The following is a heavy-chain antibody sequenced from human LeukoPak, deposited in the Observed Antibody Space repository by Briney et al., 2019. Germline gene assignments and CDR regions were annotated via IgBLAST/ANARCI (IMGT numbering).Heavy chain of an antibody. D-gene: IGHD6-13*01. J-gene: IGHJ5*02. CDR2: IYTSGST. CDR1: GGSISSYY. V-gene: IGHV4-4*07. CDR3: ARDFQAEPSSWFNNWFDP. Sequence: MTSETLSLTCTVSGGSISSYYWSWIRQPAGKGLEWIGRIYTSGSTNYNPFLKSRVTMSVDTSKNQFSLKLSSVTAADTAVYYCARDFQAEPSSWFNNWFDPWGQGTLVTVSS.